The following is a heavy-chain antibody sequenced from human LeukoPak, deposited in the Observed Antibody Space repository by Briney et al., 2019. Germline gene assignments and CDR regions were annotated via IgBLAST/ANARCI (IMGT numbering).Heavy chain of an antibody. J-gene: IGHJ4*02. Sequence: SETLSLTCSVSGGSITSSSYYWGWIRQPPEKGLEWIGSIYYTGGTYYSPSLKSRVTISVDTSKNQFSLKLSSVTAADTAVYYCARKDFTMVRGVIRFDYWGQGTLVTVSS. CDR2: IYYTGGT. V-gene: IGHV4-39*01. CDR1: GGSITSSSYY. CDR3: ARKDFTMVRGVIRFDY. D-gene: IGHD3-10*01.